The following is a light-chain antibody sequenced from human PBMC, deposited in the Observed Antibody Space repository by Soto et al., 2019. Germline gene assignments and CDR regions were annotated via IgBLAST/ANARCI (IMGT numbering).Light chain of an antibody. Sequence: DMQMSQSPSTLSASGGDTVTIACRASHSIGRWLAWYQQKPGIAPKLLIHDASNLHSGVPSRFSASGSGTEFTLTISSLQPDDFATYYCQHYNTMPITFGQGTRLEIK. J-gene: IGKJ5*01. CDR1: HSIGRW. V-gene: IGKV1-5*01. CDR3: QHYNTMPIT. CDR2: DAS.